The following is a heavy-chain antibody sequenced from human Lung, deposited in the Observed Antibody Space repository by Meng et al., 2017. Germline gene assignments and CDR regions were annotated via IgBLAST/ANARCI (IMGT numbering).Heavy chain of an antibody. V-gene: IGHV1-69*05. CDR2: INAVFGTT. Sequence: SVKVSCKALGGIFSNYVIGWVRQAPGQGFEWMGGINAVFGTTNYAQKFQGRVTITTDESTSTVYMELTRLTSEDTAVYFCARKAGNCISTTCYSLDYWGQGTLVTVSS. D-gene: IGHD2-2*01. CDR3: ARKAGNCISTTCYSLDY. CDR1: GGIFSNYV. J-gene: IGHJ4*02.